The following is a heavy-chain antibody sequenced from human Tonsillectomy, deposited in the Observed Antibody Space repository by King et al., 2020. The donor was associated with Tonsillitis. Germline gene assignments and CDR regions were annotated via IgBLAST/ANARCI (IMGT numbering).Heavy chain of an antibody. Sequence: VQLVESGGGLVQPGGSLRLSCAASGFTFSSYAMSWVRQAPGKGLEWVSGISGSGGSTYYAGSVKGRFTISRDNSTNTLYLQMNSLRAEDTAVYSWAKGGGENYYYMDVWGKGTTVTVSS. J-gene: IGHJ6*03. CDR1: GFTFSSYA. V-gene: IGHV3-23*04. CDR3: AKGGGENYYYMDV. CDR2: ISGSGGST. D-gene: IGHD3-10*01.